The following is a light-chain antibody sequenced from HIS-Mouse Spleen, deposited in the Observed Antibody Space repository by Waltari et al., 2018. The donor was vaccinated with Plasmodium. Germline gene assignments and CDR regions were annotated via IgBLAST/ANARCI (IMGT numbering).Light chain of an antibody. CDR1: QSVSTN. J-gene: IGKJ3*01. V-gene: IGKV3-15*01. Sequence: EIVMTQSPATLSVSPGERATLSCRASQSVSTNLSWYQQKPGQAPRLLIYVASTRATGNPARFSGSGSGTEFTLTISSLQSEDFAVYYCQQYNNWSFTFGPGNKVDIK. CDR2: VAS. CDR3: QQYNNWSFT.